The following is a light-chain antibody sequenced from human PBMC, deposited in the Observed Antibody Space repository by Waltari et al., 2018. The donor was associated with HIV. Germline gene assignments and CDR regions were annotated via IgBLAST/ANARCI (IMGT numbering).Light chain of an antibody. CDR3: CSYAGTYTYV. Sequence: QSALTQPRPVSGSPGQSVTIACTGTSSDGGDYNSSPWYQQHPGKAPKLMIYDVSKWPSGVPDRFSGSKSGNTASLTISGLQAEDEADYYCCSYAGTYTYVFGTGTKVTVL. V-gene: IGLV2-11*01. J-gene: IGLJ1*01. CDR2: DVS. CDR1: SSDGGDYNS.